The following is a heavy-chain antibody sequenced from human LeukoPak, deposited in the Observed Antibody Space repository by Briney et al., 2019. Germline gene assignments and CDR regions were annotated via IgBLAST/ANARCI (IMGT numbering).Heavy chain of an antibody. V-gene: IGHV3-9*01. CDR3: ARDRGDSGYDNFDY. D-gene: IGHD5-12*01. J-gene: IGHJ4*02. CDR2: ISWNSGSI. Sequence: GGSLRLSCATSGFTFDEYAMHWVRQAPGKGLVWVSGISWNSGSIGYADSVKGRFTISRDNAKNSLYLQMNSLRAEDTAVYYCARDRGDSGYDNFDYWGQGTLVTVSS. CDR1: GFTFDEYA.